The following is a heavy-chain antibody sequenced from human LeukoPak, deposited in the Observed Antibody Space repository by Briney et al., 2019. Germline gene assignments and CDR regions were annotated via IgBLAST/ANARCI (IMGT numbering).Heavy chain of an antibody. D-gene: IGHD5-12*01. Sequence: SETLSLTCAVYGGSFSGYYWSWIRQPPGKGLEGIGEINHSGSTNYNPSLKSRVTISVDTSKNQFSLKLSSVTAADTAVYYCARTYSGDYWGQGTLVTVSS. CDR3: ARTYSGDY. CDR2: INHSGST. CDR1: GGSFSGYY. J-gene: IGHJ4*02. V-gene: IGHV4-34*01.